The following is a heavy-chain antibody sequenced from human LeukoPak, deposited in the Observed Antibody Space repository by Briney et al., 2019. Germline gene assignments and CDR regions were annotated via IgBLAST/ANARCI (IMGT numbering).Heavy chain of an antibody. Sequence: GRSLRLSCAASGFTFSSYAMHWVRQAPGKGLEWVAVISYDGSNKYYADSVKGRFTISRDNSKNTLYLQMNSLIAEDTAVYYCARDGEAYYTNGVCPLGGLEYWGQGALVTVSS. D-gene: IGHD2-8*01. CDR3: ARDGEAYYTNGVCPLGGLEY. CDR2: ISYDGSNK. V-gene: IGHV3-30-3*01. J-gene: IGHJ4*02. CDR1: GFTFSSYA.